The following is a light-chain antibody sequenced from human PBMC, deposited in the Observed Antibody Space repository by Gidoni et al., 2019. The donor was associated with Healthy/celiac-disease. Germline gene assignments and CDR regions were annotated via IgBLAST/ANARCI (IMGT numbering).Light chain of an antibody. CDR1: TGAATSGHY. CDR2: DTS. CDR3: LLSYSGARV. Sequence: QAVVTQEPSLTVSPGGTVTLTCGSSTGAATSGHYPYGCQPKPGPARKTLIYDTSNKHPWTPARFSGSLLGGKAALTLSGAQPEDEAEYYCLLSYSGARVFGGGTNLTVL. V-gene: IGLV7-46*01. J-gene: IGLJ3*02.